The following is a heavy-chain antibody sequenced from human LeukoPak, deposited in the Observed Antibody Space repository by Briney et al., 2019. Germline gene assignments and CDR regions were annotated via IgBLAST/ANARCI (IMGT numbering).Heavy chain of an antibody. CDR3: AKDGLGIAVGFIDY. J-gene: IGHJ4*02. Sequence: PGGSLRLSCAASGFTFSSYGMHWVRQAPGKGLEWVAVIWYGGSNKYYADSVKGRFTISRDNSKNTLYLQMNSLRAEDTAVYYCAKDGLGIAVGFIDYWGQGTLVTVSS. CDR2: IWYGGSNK. CDR1: GFTFSSYG. D-gene: IGHD7-27*01. V-gene: IGHV3-30*02.